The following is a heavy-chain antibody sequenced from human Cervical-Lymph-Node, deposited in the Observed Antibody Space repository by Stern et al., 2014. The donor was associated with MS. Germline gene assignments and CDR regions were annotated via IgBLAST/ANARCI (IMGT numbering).Heavy chain of an antibody. CDR2: IDPSGGST. Sequence: QVQLQQSGAEVKKPGASVKVSCKASGYTFTSYYVHWVRQAPGEGLEWMGIIDPSGGSTSYAQKFQGRVTLTRDTSTSTVYMELNSLRSDDTAMYYCAREHTAMGFGYWGQGTLVTVSS. CDR1: GYTFTSYY. V-gene: IGHV1-46*01. D-gene: IGHD5-18*01. CDR3: AREHTAMGFGY. J-gene: IGHJ4*02.